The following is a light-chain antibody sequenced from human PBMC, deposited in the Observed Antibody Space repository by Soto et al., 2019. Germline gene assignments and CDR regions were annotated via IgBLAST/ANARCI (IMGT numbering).Light chain of an antibody. Sequence: QSVLTQPASVSGSPGQSITISCTGTSSDVGGYNYVSWYQQHPGKAPKLMIYEVSNRPSGVSNRFSGSKSGKTASLTISGLQAEDEADYYCSSYTSGSTYVFGTGTKVTVL. V-gene: IGLV2-14*01. CDR2: EVS. CDR1: SSDVGGYNY. J-gene: IGLJ1*01. CDR3: SSYTSGSTYV.